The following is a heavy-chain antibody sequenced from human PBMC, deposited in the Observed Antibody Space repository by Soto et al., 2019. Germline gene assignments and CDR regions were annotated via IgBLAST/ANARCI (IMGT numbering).Heavy chain of an antibody. J-gene: IGHJ4*02. Sequence: QVPLVQSGAEVKKPGASVKVSCKASGYTFTSYGISWVRQAPGQGLEWMGWISAYNGNTNYAQKLQGRVTMTTDTSTSTAYMELRSLRSDDTAVYYCARDQVDILTGYYEFSYFDYWGQGTLVTVSS. CDR3: ARDQVDILTGYYEFSYFDY. D-gene: IGHD3-9*01. CDR1: GYTFTSYG. V-gene: IGHV1-18*01. CDR2: ISAYNGNT.